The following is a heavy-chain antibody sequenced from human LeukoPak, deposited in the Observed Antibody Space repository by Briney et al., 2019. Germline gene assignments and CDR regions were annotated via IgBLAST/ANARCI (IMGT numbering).Heavy chain of an antibody. Sequence: SETLSLTCTVSGGSISSSSYYWGWIRQPPGKGLEWIGEINHSGSTNYNPSLKSRVTISVDTSKNQFSLKLSSVTAADTAVYYCARETSKGGDAFDIWGQGTVVTVSS. D-gene: IGHD3-16*01. V-gene: IGHV4-39*07. CDR2: INHSGST. J-gene: IGHJ3*02. CDR1: GGSISSSSYY. CDR3: ARETSKGGDAFDI.